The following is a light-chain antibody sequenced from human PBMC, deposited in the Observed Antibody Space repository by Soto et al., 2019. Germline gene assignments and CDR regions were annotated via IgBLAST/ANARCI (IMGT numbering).Light chain of an antibody. CDR2: GAR. J-gene: IGKJ1*01. Sequence: VLTQSPGTLSLSRGERATLSCRASGSVTIGYLAWFQQKPGQAPRRLIYGARTRATGVPDRFSASGSGTDFSLTISRPEPEDSAVYYCQQYGTSPWTFGQGTKVDIK. CDR3: QQYGTSPWT. CDR1: GSVTIGY. V-gene: IGKV3-20*01.